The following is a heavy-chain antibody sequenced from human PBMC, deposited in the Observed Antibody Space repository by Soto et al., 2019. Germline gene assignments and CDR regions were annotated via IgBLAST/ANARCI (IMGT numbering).Heavy chain of an antibody. CDR1: GFSFSSYS. V-gene: IGHV3-48*02. CDR3: ATDRDSSGYYYVYYFDY. J-gene: IGHJ4*02. Sequence: EVQLVESGGGLVQPGGSLRLSCAASGFSFSSYSMNWVRQAPGKGLEWISYISSSSSTIYYADSVKGRFTISRDNAKNSLYLQMNSLRDEDMAVYYCATDRDSSGYYYVYYFDYWGQGTLVTVSA. D-gene: IGHD3-22*01. CDR2: ISSSSSTI.